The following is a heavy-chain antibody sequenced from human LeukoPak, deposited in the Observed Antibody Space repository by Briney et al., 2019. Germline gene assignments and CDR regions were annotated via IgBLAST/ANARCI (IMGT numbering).Heavy chain of an antibody. D-gene: IGHD1-26*01. Sequence: GRSLRLSCVASGFTFGDYPMHWVRHVPGKGLEWVSGINWNGGSIGYADSVKGRFTISRDNAKNSLYLQMNSLRAEDTALYYCAKDGRFSGSPYFYYMDVWGKGTTITVS. V-gene: IGHV3-9*01. CDR1: GFTFGDYP. CDR2: INWNGGSI. CDR3: AKDGRFSGSPYFYYMDV. J-gene: IGHJ6*03.